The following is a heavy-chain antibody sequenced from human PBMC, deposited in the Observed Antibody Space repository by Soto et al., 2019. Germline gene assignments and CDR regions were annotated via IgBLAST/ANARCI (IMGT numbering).Heavy chain of an antibody. CDR3: ARDLRNPSAGWLDP. J-gene: IGHJ5*02. Sequence: ESGGGVVQPGRSLRLSCVASGFNFDNFVMHWVRQAPGKGLEWVAVIAYDGSHTYYADSVKGRFSISRDSFKKTLFLEMNSLRPDDTAVYYCARDLRNPSAGWLDPWGQGTLVSVS. V-gene: IGHV3-30-3*01. D-gene: IGHD1-1*01. CDR2: IAYDGSHT. CDR1: GFNFDNFV.